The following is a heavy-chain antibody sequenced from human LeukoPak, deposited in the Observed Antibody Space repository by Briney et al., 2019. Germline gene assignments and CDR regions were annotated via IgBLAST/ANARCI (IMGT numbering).Heavy chain of an antibody. D-gene: IGHD1-26*01. CDR1: GGTFSSYA. V-gene: IGHV1-69*05. Sequence: SAKVSCKASGGTFSSYAISWVRQAPGQGLEWMGGIIPIFGTANYAQKFQGRVTITTDESTSTAYMELSSLRSEDTAVYYCARSTVGATSVDYWGQGTLVTVSS. CDR2: IIPIFGTA. J-gene: IGHJ4*02. CDR3: ARSTVGATSVDY.